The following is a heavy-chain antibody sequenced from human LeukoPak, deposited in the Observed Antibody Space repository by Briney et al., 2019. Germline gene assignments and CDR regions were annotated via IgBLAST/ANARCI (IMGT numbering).Heavy chain of an antibody. J-gene: IGHJ5*02. CDR1: GFTFSSYA. CDR3: ARAPNDFWSGYMAPGWFDP. D-gene: IGHD3-3*01. V-gene: IGHV3-30-3*01. Sequence: GGSLRLSCAASGFTFSSYAMHWVRQAPGKGLEWVAVISYDGSNKYYADSVKGRFTISRDNSKNTLYLQMNSLRAEDTAVYYCARAPNDFWSGYMAPGWFDPWGQGTLVTVSS. CDR2: ISYDGSNK.